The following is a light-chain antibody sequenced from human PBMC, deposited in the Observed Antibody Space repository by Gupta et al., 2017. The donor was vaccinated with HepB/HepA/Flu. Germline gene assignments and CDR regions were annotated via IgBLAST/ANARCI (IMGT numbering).Light chain of an antibody. V-gene: IGLV2-23*02. CDR1: SSDVGSYNL. J-gene: IGLJ3*02. CDR2: EVS. Sequence: SALTQPPSASRSPRQSITISCTGTSSDVGSYNLVSWYQQHPGKAPKLMIYEVSKRPSGVSNRFSGSKSGNTASLTISGLQAEDEADYYCCSYAGSSTLVFGGGTKLTVL. CDR3: CSYAGSSTLV.